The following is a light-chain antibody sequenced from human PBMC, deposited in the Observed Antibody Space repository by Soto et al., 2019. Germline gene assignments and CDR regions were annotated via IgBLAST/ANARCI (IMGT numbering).Light chain of an antibody. CDR2: RNN. CDR1: ISNIGSNT. J-gene: IGLJ1*01. Sequence: QPVLTQPPSASGTPGQRVTISCSGSISNIGSNTVNWYQQLPGTAPKLLIYRNNQRPSGVPDRFSGSKSGTSASLAISGLQSEDEADYYCAAWDDSLNGYVFGTGTKLTVL. V-gene: IGLV1-44*01. CDR3: AAWDDSLNGYV.